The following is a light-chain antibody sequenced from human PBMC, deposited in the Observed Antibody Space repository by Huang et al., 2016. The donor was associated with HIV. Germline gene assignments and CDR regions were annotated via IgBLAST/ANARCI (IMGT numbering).Light chain of an antibody. V-gene: IGKV3-15*01. CDR2: SAS. CDR1: QSVSSN. CDR3: QQYHNWPPHT. Sequence: EILMTQSPATLSVSPGERATLSCRASQSVSSNLAWYQQKPGQAPRLLIYSASSRATGIPARFSGSGSGTEFTLTVSSLQSEDFAVYYCQQYHNWPPHTFGQGTKLEIK. J-gene: IGKJ2*01.